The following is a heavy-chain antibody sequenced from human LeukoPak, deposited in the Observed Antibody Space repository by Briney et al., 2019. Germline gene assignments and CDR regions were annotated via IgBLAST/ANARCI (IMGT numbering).Heavy chain of an antibody. D-gene: IGHD6-13*01. Sequence: GGSLRLSCAASGFTFSSYAMSWVRQAPGKGLEWVSAVSGSGGSTYYADSGKGRLTISRDNSKNTLYLQMNSLRAEDTAVYYCALTCSSCYACGMDVWGQGTTVTVSS. CDR3: ALTCSSCYACGMDV. CDR2: VSGSGGST. J-gene: IGHJ6*02. CDR1: GFTFSSYA. V-gene: IGHV3-23*01.